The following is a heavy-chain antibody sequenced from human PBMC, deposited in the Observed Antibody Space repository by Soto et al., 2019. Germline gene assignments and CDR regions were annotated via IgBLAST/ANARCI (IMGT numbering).Heavy chain of an antibody. CDR2: INSDGSST. Sequence: GGSLSLSCAASGFTFSSYWMHWVRQAPGKGLVWVSRINSDGSSTSYADSVKGRFTISRDNAKNTLYLQMNSLRAEDTAVYYCARVWGSYYFDYWGQGTLVTVSS. D-gene: IGHD7-27*01. CDR1: GFTFSSYW. CDR3: ARVWGSYYFDY. V-gene: IGHV3-74*01. J-gene: IGHJ4*02.